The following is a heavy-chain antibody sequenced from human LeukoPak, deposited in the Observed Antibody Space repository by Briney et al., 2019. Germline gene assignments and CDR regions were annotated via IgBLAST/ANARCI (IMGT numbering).Heavy chain of an antibody. V-gene: IGHV3-7*01. J-gene: IGHJ6*02. CDR3: VRGLGTIPTYYYNGMDV. CDR2: IKQDGSEK. Sequence: GGSLRLSCVVSGFTLSSHWMSWVRQAPGKGLEWVANIKQDGSEKYYVDSVKGRFIISRDNARNSLYLQMNSLRAEDTAVYYCVRGLGTIPTYYYNGMDVWGQGTTVTVS. D-gene: IGHD2-8*01. CDR1: GFTLSSHW.